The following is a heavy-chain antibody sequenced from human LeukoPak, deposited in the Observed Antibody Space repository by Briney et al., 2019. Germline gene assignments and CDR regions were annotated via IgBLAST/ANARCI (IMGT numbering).Heavy chain of an antibody. Sequence: ASVKVSCKASGYTFTSYGINWVRQATGQGHEWMGWMNPNSGNTGYAQKFQGRVTMTRNTSISTAYMELSSLRSEGTAVYYCASHRISGSYLSGAFDIWGQGTMVTVSS. CDR1: GYTFTSYG. CDR2: MNPNSGNT. D-gene: IGHD1-26*01. J-gene: IGHJ3*02. V-gene: IGHV1-8*01. CDR3: ASHRISGSYLSGAFDI.